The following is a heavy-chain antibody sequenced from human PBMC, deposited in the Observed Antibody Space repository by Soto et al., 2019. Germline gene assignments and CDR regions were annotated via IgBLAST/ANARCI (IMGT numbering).Heavy chain of an antibody. CDR3: ARLASSRGHYYDSSGYRRYYFDY. D-gene: IGHD3-22*01. V-gene: IGHV1-46*01. CDR1: GYTFTSYY. Sequence: EASVKVSCKASGYTFTSYYMHWVRQAPGQGLEWMGIINPSGGSTSYAQKFQGRVTMTRDTSTSTVYMELSSLRSEDTAVYYCARLASSRGHYYDSSGYRRYYFDYWGQGTLVTVSS. CDR2: INPSGGST. J-gene: IGHJ4*02.